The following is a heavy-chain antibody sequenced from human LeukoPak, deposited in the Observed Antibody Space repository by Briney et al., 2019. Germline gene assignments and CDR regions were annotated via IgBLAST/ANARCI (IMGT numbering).Heavy chain of an antibody. V-gene: IGHV4-59*12. CDR1: GGSISRYY. CDR3: SRENGAFSPFGY. CDR2: IYYNGNT. Sequence: KPSETLSLTCTVAGGSISRYYWSWIRQPPGKGLEWIGYIYYNGNTNYNPSLNSRVTLALDTSKNHLSLSLTSVTAADTAVYYCSRENGAFSPFGYWGQGTLVTVPS. D-gene: IGHD2-8*01. J-gene: IGHJ4*02.